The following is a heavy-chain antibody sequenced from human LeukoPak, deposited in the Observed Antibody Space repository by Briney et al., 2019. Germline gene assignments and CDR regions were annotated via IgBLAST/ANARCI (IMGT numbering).Heavy chain of an antibody. CDR2: ISSSGSTI. CDR3: ARVLSTLSGSSDY. J-gene: IGHJ4*02. V-gene: IGHV3-11*04. CDR1: GFTVSTTY. Sequence: GGSLRLSCAASGFTVSTTYMSWVRQAPGKGLEWVSYISSSGSTIYYADSVKGRFTISRDNAKNSLYLQMNSLRAEDTAVYYCARVLSTLSGSSDYWGQGTLVTVSS. D-gene: IGHD1-26*01.